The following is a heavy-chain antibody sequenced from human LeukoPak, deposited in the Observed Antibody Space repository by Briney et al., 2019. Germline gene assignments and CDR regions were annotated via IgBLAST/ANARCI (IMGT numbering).Heavy chain of an antibody. CDR3: ANKPAGFDP. CDR2: ITGSGDYT. Sequence: GGSLRLSCAASGFTFSNSAMAWVRQAPGKGLEWVSSITGSGDYTYYADFVKGRFTISRDNSKNTLYLQMNSLRAEDTAVYYCANKPAGFDPWGQGTLVTISS. J-gene: IGHJ5*02. V-gene: IGHV3-23*01. D-gene: IGHD1-14*01. CDR1: GFTFSNSA.